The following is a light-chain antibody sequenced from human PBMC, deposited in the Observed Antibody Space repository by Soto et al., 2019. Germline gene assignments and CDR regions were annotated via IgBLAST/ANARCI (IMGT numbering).Light chain of an antibody. CDR3: QSYDSSLSGSV. Sequence: QSVLTQPPSVSGAPGQRVTISCTGSSSNIGAGYDVHWYQQLPGTAPKLLIYGNSNRPSGDPDRFSGSKSGTSASLAITGLQAEDEADDYCQSYDSSLSGSVFGGGTKLTVL. J-gene: IGLJ2*01. CDR2: GNS. CDR1: SSNIGAGYD. V-gene: IGLV1-40*01.